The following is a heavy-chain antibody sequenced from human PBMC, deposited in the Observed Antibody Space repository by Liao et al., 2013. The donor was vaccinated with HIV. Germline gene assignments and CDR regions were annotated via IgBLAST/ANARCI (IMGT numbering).Heavy chain of an antibody. J-gene: IGHJ4*02. CDR2: IYTSGST. V-gene: IGHV4-61*02. CDR1: GGSISSGSYY. CDR3: ARGGCSSNSCNFDY. D-gene: IGHD2-2*01. Sequence: QVQLQESGPGLVKPSQTLSLTCTVSGGSISSGSYYWSWIRQPAGKGLEWIGRIYTSGSTNYNPSLKSRVTISVDTSKNQFSLKLSSVTAADTAVYYCARGGCSSNSCNFDYWGQGTLVTVSS.